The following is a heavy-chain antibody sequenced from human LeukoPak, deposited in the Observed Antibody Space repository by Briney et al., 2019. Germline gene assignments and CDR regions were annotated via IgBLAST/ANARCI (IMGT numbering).Heavy chain of an antibody. J-gene: IGHJ4*02. CDR1: GGSMNSGDYY. Sequence: SQTLSLTCTVSGGSMNSGDYYWSWIRQPPGKGLEWIGYIYYSGSTYYNPSLKSRVTISVDTSKNQLSLKLSSVTAADTAVYYCARGYSSGYYFNYWGQGTLVTVSS. V-gene: IGHV4-30-4*01. CDR3: ARGYSSGYYFNY. CDR2: IYYSGST. D-gene: IGHD3-22*01.